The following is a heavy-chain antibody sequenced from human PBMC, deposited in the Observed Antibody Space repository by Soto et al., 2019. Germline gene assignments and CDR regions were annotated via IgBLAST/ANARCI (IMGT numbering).Heavy chain of an antibody. D-gene: IGHD6-19*01. CDR1: VYTFTGYA. CDR3: ARAVAVAADFDY. Sequence: ASVKVSCKASVYTFTGYAMHWVRQAPGQRNKWIGWINAGNGNTKYSQKFQGRVNITRDTSASTAYMELSSLRSEDTAVYYCARAVAVAADFDYWGHGTLVTVSS. CDR2: INAGNGNT. J-gene: IGHJ4*01. V-gene: IGHV1-3*01.